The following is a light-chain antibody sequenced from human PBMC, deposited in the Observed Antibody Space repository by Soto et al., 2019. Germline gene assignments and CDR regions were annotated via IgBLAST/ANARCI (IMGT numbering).Light chain of an antibody. CDR2: STS. Sequence: EIVWTQSPGTLSLSPGERATLSCRASQRVSSDSFAWYQQQPGQAPRLRIYSTSNRATGIPDRLSGSGSGTDFTLTIRRMEPEDFALYYCQQYGRSQTFGQGTKVDIK. CDR3: QQYGRSQT. CDR1: QRVSSDS. J-gene: IGKJ1*01. V-gene: IGKV3-20*01.